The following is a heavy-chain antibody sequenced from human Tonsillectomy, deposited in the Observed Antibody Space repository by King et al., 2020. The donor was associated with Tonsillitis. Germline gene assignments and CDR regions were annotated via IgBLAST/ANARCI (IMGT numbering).Heavy chain of an antibody. J-gene: IGHJ6*02. Sequence: VQLVESGGGVVQPGRSLRLSCAASGFTFSSYGMHWVRQAPGKGLEWVAVISYDGSNKYYADSVKGRFTISRDNSKNTLYLQMHRLRGEDTAVYYCAKDQQDIVVVPAAMLYYYYYGMDVWGQGTTVTVSS. V-gene: IGHV3-30*18. CDR2: ISYDGSNK. D-gene: IGHD2-2*01. CDR3: AKDQQDIVVVPAAMLYYYYYGMDV. CDR1: GFTFSSYG.